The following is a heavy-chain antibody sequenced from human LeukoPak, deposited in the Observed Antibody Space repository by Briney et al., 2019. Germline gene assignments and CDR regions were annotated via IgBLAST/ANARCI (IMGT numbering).Heavy chain of an antibody. CDR2: INQNGGVK. J-gene: IGHJ4*02. V-gene: IGHV3-7*03. CDR3: TRTVNSASDF. CDR1: GFALSSHW. Sequence: GGSLRLSCAASGFALSSHWMRWVRQAPGKGLEWVATINQNGGVKYYVDSVKGRFTISRDNAKTSLFLQMNSLRIDDTAMYYCTRTVNSASDFWGQGTLVTVSS. D-gene: IGHD4-23*01.